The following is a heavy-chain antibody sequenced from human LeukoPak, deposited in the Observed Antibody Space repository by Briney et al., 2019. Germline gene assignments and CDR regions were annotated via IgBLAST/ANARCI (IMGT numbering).Heavy chain of an antibody. Sequence: SETLSLTCIVSGGSISNYYWTWIRQPPGEGLEWIGDIYYSGSTNYNPSLKSRVTMSVDTSKNQFSLNLSSVTAADTAVYYCARHGAFGAVIFYFDYWGQGTLVTVSS. J-gene: IGHJ4*02. CDR1: GGSISNYY. V-gene: IGHV4-59*01. CDR3: ARHGAFGAVIFYFDY. CDR2: IYYSGST. D-gene: IGHD3-3*01.